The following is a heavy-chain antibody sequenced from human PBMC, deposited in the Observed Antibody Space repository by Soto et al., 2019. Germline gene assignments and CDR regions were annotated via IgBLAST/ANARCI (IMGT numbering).Heavy chain of an antibody. D-gene: IGHD3-10*01. CDR2: ISYDGSNK. CDR3: AKGRPEYGSGSYAAIPYYGMDV. J-gene: IGHJ6*02. Sequence: QVQLVESGGGVVQPGRSLRLSCAASGFTFSSYGMHWVRQAPGKGLEWVAVISYDGSNKYYADSVKGRFTISRDNSKNTRYQQRNSLRAEYTAVYYCAKGRPEYGSGSYAAIPYYGMDVWGQGTTVTVSS. CDR1: GFTFSSYG. V-gene: IGHV3-30*18.